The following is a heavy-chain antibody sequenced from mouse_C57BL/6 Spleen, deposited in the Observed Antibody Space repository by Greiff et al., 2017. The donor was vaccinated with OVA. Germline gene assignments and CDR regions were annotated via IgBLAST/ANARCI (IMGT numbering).Heavy chain of an antibody. Sequence: QVTLNESGPGLLQSSQTLSLTCSFSGFSLSTSGMGVSWIRQPSGQGLEWLAHISWDDDKRYNPSLKSRPTISKDTSRTQVFPKINSVDTTDTATYVCARSIYYNYKRGYFDYWGQGTTLTVSS. V-gene: IGHV8-12*01. CDR1: GFSLSTSGMG. J-gene: IGHJ2*01. CDR2: ISWDDDK. CDR3: ARSIYYNYKRGYFDY. D-gene: IGHD2-4*01.